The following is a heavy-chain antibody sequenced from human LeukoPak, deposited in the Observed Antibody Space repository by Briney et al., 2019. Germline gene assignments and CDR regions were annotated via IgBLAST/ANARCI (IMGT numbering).Heavy chain of an antibody. J-gene: IGHJ4*02. V-gene: IGHV4-61*02. CDR3: ARDPRSGYDLYGGIDY. CDR2: IYTSGST. CDR1: GGSISSGSYY. Sequence: SETLSLTCTVSGGSISSGSYYWSWIRQPAGKGLEWIGRIYTSGSTNYNPSLNSRVTILLDTSKNQFSLKLSSVTAADTAVYYCARDPRSGYDLYGGIDYWGQGTLVTVSS. D-gene: IGHD5-12*01.